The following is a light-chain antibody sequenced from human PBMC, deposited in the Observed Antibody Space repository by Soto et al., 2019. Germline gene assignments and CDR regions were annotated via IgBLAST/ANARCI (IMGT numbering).Light chain of an antibody. J-gene: IGKJ1*01. Sequence: EIVLTQSPATLSVSLGDSATLSCRASQSVSSYLAWYQQKPGQAPRLLIYGASSRATGIPDRFSGSGSGTDFTLTISRLEPEDFAVYYCQQYGSSPSITFGQGTKVDI. CDR1: QSVSSY. V-gene: IGKV3-20*01. CDR2: GAS. CDR3: QQYGSSPSIT.